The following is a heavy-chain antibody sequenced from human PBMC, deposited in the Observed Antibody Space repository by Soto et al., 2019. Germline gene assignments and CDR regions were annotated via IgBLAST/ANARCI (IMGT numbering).Heavy chain of an antibody. V-gene: IGHV4-39*01. CDR1: GGSISSSSYY. CDR2: IYYSGNT. J-gene: IGHJ4*02. CDR3: ARKYYFGSGSYYSRPFDF. D-gene: IGHD3-10*01. Sequence: QLQLQESGPGLVKPSETLSLTCTVSGGSISSSSYYWGWIRQPPGKGLEWIGSIYYSGNTYYNPSLKRRVTLSVDTDKTQLALKLSAVTADDTAVHYCARKYYFGSGSYYSRPFDFWGQGTLVTVSS.